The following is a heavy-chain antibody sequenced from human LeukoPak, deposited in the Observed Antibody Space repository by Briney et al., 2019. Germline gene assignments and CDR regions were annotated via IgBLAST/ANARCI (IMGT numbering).Heavy chain of an antibody. J-gene: IGHJ4*02. V-gene: IGHV1-3*02. CDR2: NNAGNGDT. Sequence: EASVKVSCKPSGFSFNKYAIHWVRQAPGQRLEWMGWNNAGNGDTTYSQEFQGRITITRDTSASTAYMELSSLRSEDTAVYYCARGGFDYWGRGTPVTVSS. D-gene: IGHD3-16*01. CDR1: GFSFNKYA. CDR3: ARGGFDY.